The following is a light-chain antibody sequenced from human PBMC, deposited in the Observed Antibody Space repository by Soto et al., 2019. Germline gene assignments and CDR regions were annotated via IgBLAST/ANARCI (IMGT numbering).Light chain of an antibody. CDR3: QQYNDWWT. CDR1: QSVSSN. V-gene: IGKV3-15*01. J-gene: IGKJ1*01. CDR2: GAS. Sequence: EIVMTQSPATLSVSPGERATLSCRASQSVSSNVAWYQQIPGQTPRLLIYGASTRATTIPVRFSGSGSGTEFTLTISSLQSEDFAVYYCQQYNDWWTFGQGTKVDIK.